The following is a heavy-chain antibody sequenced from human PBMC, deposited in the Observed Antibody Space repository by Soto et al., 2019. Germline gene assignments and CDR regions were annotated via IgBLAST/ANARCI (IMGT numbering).Heavy chain of an antibody. CDR1: GGKCTSYA. CDR2: INAGNGNT. CDR3: ARDMARYDFWSGYYYYYYYMDL. J-gene: IGHJ6*03. Sequence: RAAGGKCTSYAMRCVRQTNRKRLEWMGWINAGNGNTKYSQKFQGRVTITRDTSASTAYMELSSLRSEDTAVYYCARDMARYDFWSGYYYYYYYMDLWGKGTTVTVSS. V-gene: IGHV1-3*01. D-gene: IGHD3-3*01.